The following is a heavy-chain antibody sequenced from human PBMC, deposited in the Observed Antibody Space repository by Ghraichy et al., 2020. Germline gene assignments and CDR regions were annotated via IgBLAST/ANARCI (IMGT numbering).Heavy chain of an antibody. CDR2: ISSSSIYT. J-gene: IGHJ6*04. CDR1: GFTFSDYY. Sequence: LSLTCAASGFTFSDYYMSWIRQAPGKGLEWVSHISSSSIYTNYADSVKGRFTISRDNAKNSLYLQMNSLRAEDTAVYYCARDLRGYTYGFGVWGKGTTVTVSS. CDR3: ARDLRGYTYGFGV. V-gene: IGHV3-11*06. D-gene: IGHD5-18*01.